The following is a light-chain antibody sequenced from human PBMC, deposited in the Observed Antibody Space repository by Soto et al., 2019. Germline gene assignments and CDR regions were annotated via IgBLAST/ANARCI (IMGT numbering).Light chain of an antibody. CDR2: EAS. CDR3: QQYDSYSQT. J-gene: IGKJ1*01. Sequence: EIVLTQSPGTLSLSPGERATLSCRASQSVISNYLAWYQLKPGQAPRLLIYEASSRATGIPDRVSGSGSGTEFTLTISSLQPEDFAVYSCQQYDSYSQTFGQGTKLDIK. V-gene: IGKV3-20*01. CDR1: QSVISNY.